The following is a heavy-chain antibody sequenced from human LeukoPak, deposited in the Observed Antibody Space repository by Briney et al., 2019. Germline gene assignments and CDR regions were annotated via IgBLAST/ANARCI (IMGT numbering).Heavy chain of an antibody. CDR2: IKQDGSEK. CDR1: GFTFSSYW. J-gene: IGHJ4*02. CDR3: AREEDYYDSSGYYGL. Sequence: GGSLRLSCAASGFTFSSYWMSWVRQAPGKGLEWVANIKQDGSEKYYVDSVKGRFTISRGNAKNTLYLQMNSLRAEDTAVYYCAREEDYYDSSGYYGLWGQGTLVTVSS. V-gene: IGHV3-7*01. D-gene: IGHD3-22*01.